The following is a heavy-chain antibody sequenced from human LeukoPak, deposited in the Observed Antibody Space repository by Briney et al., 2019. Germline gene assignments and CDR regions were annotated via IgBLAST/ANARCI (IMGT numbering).Heavy chain of an antibody. CDR2: IYYSGST. J-gene: IGHJ4*02. Sequence: PSETLSLTCTVSGGSISSYYWSWVRQPPEKGLEWIGYIYYSGSTNYNPSLKSRVTISVDTSKNQFSLQLTSVTAADTAVYFCTTGGSNFDYWGQGTLVTVSS. CDR3: TTGGSNFDY. D-gene: IGHD3-16*01. V-gene: IGHV4-59*03. CDR1: GGSISSYY.